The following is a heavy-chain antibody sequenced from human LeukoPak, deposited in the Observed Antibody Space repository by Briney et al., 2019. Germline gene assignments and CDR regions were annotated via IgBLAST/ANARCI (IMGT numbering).Heavy chain of an antibody. Sequence: SETLSLTCTVSGDSISDYHWSWIRQPAGKGLEWIGRIINSGVTNYNPSLNSRVTISVDRSKNQFSLRLTSVTAADTAVYYCAKAAGQWVVGGHYYFDYWGQGTLVTVSS. CDR2: IINSGVT. CDR1: GDSISDYH. J-gene: IGHJ4*02. V-gene: IGHV4-4*07. CDR3: AKAAGQWVVGGHYYFDY. D-gene: IGHD6-19*01.